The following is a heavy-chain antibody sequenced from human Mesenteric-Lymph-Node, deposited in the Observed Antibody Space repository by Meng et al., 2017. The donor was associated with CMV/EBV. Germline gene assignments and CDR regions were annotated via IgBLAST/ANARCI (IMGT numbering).Heavy chain of an antibody. Sequence: GESLKISCADSGFTFSGYSMSWVRQAPGKGLEWVSAISGSGGSTYYADSVKGRFTISRDNSKNTLYLQMNSLRAEDTALYYCAKDIAARPYYFDYWGQGTLVTVSS. D-gene: IGHD6-6*01. CDR2: ISGSGGST. CDR3: AKDIAARPYYFDY. J-gene: IGHJ4*02. CDR1: GFTFSGYS. V-gene: IGHV3-23*01.